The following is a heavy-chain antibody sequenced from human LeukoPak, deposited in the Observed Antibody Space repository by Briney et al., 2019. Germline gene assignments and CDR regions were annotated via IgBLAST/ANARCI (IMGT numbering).Heavy chain of an antibody. CDR2: IYYSGST. J-gene: IGHJ5*02. CDR3: ARISIAVDP. V-gene: IGHV4-39*01. D-gene: IGHD6-19*01. CDR1: GGSISSSSYY. Sequence: SETLSLTCTVSGGSISSSSYYWGWIRQPPGKGLEWIGSIYYSGSTYYNPSLKSRVTISVDTSKNQFSLKLSSVTAADTAVYYCARISIAVDPWGQGTLVTVSS.